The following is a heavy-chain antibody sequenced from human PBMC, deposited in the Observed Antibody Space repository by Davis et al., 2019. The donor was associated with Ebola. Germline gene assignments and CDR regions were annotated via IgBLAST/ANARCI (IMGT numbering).Heavy chain of an antibody. V-gene: IGHV4-39*01. Sequence: MPSETLSLPCPAPGGPTSTTSYSWGSTRQPPGKGPAWIGILFYSGHTNYNPSIKSRVTLSVDTSKNQFSLKLSSVTAADTAVYYCARLRIQLWLHYFDYWGQGALVTVSS. CDR1: GGPTSTTSYS. CDR3: ARLRIQLWLHYFDY. J-gene: IGHJ4*02. CDR2: LFYSGHT. D-gene: IGHD5-18*01.